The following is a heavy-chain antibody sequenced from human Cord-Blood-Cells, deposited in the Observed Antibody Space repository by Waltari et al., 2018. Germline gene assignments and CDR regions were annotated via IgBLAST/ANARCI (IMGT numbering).Heavy chain of an antibody. Sequence: QVQLVQSGAEVKKPGASVKVSCKASGYTFTSSGLSWVRQAPGQGLEWMGWISAYNGNTNYAQKLQGRVTMTTDTSTSTAYMELRSLRSDDTAVYYCARSPCSGGSCDLYFDYWGQGTLVTVSS. CDR2: ISAYNGNT. CDR3: ARSPCSGGSCDLYFDY. J-gene: IGHJ4*02. CDR1: GYTFTSSG. V-gene: IGHV1-18*04. D-gene: IGHD2-15*01.